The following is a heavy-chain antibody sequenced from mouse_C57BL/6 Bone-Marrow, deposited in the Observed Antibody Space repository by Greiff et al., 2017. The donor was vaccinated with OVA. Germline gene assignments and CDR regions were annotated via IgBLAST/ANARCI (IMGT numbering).Heavy chain of an antibody. V-gene: IGHV14-4*01. CDR2: IDPENGDT. CDR1: GFNIKDDY. Sequence: VQLQQSGAELVRPGASVKLSCTASGFNIKDDYMHWVKQRPEQGLEWIGWIDPENGDTEYASKFQGKATITADTSSNTAYLQLSSLTSEDTAVYYCTTETGCAMDYLGHGTSVTVSS. J-gene: IGHJ4*01. CDR3: TTETGCAMDY. D-gene: IGHD3-3*01.